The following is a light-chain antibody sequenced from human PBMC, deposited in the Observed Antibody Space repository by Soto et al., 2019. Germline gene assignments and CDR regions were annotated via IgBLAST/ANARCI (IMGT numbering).Light chain of an antibody. CDR3: QHDSSPPGT. Sequence: EIVLTQSPGTLSLSPGERATLSCRASQSVSSSYLAWYQQKPGQAPRLLIYGASSRATGIPDRFSGSGSGTVFILTSRILEPEDAAVYCYQHDSSPPGTFVQGTRLEIK. V-gene: IGKV3-20*01. CDR1: QSVSSSY. CDR2: GAS. J-gene: IGKJ5*01.